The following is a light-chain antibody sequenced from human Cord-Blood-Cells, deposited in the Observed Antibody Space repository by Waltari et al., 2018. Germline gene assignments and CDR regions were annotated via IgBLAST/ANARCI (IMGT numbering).Light chain of an antibody. Sequence: SYELTQPPSLSVSPGQTARITCSGAALPKQYAYWYQQKPGQAPVLVIYKDSERPSGIPERFSGSSSGTTVTLTISGVQAEDEADYYCQSADSSGTYGVFGGGTKLTVL. V-gene: IGLV3-25*03. CDR3: QSADSSGTYGV. CDR2: KDS. J-gene: IGLJ3*02. CDR1: ALPKQY.